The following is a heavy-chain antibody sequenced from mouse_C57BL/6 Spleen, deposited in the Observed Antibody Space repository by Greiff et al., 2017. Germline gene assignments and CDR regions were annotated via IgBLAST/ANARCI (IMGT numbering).Heavy chain of an antibody. J-gene: IGHJ1*03. D-gene: IGHD4-1*02. CDR1: GYSITSGYD. V-gene: IGHV3-1*01. CDR2: ISYSGST. Sequence: VQLKQSGPGMVKPSQSLSLTCTVTGYSITSGYDWHWIRHFPGNKLEWMGYISYSGSTNYNPSLKSRISITHDTSKNHFFLKLNSVTTEDTATYYCAREGQLGRYFDVWGTGTTVTVSS. CDR3: AREGQLGRYFDV.